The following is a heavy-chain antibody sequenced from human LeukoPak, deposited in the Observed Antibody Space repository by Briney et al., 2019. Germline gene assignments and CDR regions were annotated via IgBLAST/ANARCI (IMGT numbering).Heavy chain of an antibody. CDR2: IIPIFGTA. CDR3: ARTQGDDSIQLWSFDY. Sequence: SVKVSCKASVGTFNSYAINWVRQAPGQGLEWMGRIIPIFGTANYAQKFQGRVTTTTETTTAYMELSSLRSEDTAVYYCARTQGDDSIQLWSFDYWGQGTLVTVSS. V-gene: IGHV1-69*05. J-gene: IGHJ4*02. D-gene: IGHD5-18*01. CDR1: VGTFNSYA.